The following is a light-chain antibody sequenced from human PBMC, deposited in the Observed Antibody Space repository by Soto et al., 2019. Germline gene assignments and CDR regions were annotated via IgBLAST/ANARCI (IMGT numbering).Light chain of an antibody. Sequence: EIVMTQSPATLSVSPGERATLSCRASQSVSSNLAWYQQKPGQAPRLLIYGASTRATGIPAWFSGSGSGTEFTLTISSLQSEDFAVYYCQQSNNWWTFGQGTKVEIK. CDR1: QSVSSN. J-gene: IGKJ1*01. CDR3: QQSNNWWT. CDR2: GAS. V-gene: IGKV3-15*01.